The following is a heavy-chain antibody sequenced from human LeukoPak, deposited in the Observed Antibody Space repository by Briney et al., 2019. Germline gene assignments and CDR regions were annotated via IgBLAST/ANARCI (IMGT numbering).Heavy chain of an antibody. V-gene: IGHV3-53*01. D-gene: IGHD1-14*01. CDR1: GFTVITND. J-gene: IGHJ4*02. Sequence: PGGSLRLSCAASGFTVITNDMTWVRQAPGKGLEGVSVLYSDGNTKYADSVQGRFTISRDNSKNTLYFEMNSLSPDDTAVYYCARGVEPLAANTLAYWGQGTLVTVSS. CDR2: LYSDGNT. CDR3: ARGVEPLAANTLAY.